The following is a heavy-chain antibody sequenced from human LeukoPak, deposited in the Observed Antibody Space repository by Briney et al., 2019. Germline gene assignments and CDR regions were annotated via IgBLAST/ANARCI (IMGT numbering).Heavy chain of an antibody. CDR2: IWYDGSNK. CDR3: AKDVPLYGSGSYYRPYGMDV. D-gene: IGHD3-10*01. Sequence: PGRSLRLSCAASGFTFSSYGMHWVRQAPGKGLEWVAVIWYDGSNKYYADSVKGRFTISRDNSKNTLYLQMNSLRAEDTAVYYCAKDVPLYGSGSYYRPYGMDVWGQGTTVTVSS. J-gene: IGHJ6*02. CDR1: GFTFSSYG. V-gene: IGHV3-33*06.